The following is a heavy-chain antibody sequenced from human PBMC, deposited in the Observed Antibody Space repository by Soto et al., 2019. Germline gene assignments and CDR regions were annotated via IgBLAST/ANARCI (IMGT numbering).Heavy chain of an antibody. CDR1: GYTFTIYG. CDR3: AGCYCSSTSCYVDYYYYYMDV. V-gene: IGHV1-69*04. D-gene: IGHD2-2*01. J-gene: IGHJ6*03. CDR2: IIPILGIA. Sequence: GASVKVSCKASGYTFTIYGISWVRKAPGQGLEWMGRIIPILGIANYAQKFQGRVTITADKSTSTAYMELSSLRSEDTAVYYCAGCYCSSTSCYVDYYYYYMDVWGKGTTVTSP.